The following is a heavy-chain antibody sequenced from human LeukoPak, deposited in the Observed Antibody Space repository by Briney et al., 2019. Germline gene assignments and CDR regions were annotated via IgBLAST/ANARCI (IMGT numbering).Heavy chain of an antibody. CDR2: IYYSGST. Sequence: PSETLSLACTVSGGSISSYYWSWNRQPPGKGLEWIGYIYYSGSTNYNPSLKSRVTISVDTSKNQFSLKLSSVTAADTAVYYCARRGTTWDPIVVVPAAIGTDVWGKGTTVTVSS. CDR3: ARRGTTWDPIVVVPAAIGTDV. J-gene: IGHJ6*04. D-gene: IGHD2-2*01. V-gene: IGHV4-59*08. CDR1: GGSISSYY.